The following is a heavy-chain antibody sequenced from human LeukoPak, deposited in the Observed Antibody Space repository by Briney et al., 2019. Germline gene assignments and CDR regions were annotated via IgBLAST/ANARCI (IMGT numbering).Heavy chain of an antibody. J-gene: IGHJ4*02. CDR1: GGSISSLY. CDR2: IYYTGST. V-gene: IGHV4-59*08. D-gene: IGHD6-6*01. CDR3: ARHRAYSSSSPFDY. Sequence: TSETLSLTCSVSGGSISSLYWSWIRQPPGKGLEWIGYIYYTGSTNYNPSLKSRVTMFVDMSKNQFSLRLSSVTAADTTVYYCARHRAYSSSSPFDYWGQGTLVTVSS.